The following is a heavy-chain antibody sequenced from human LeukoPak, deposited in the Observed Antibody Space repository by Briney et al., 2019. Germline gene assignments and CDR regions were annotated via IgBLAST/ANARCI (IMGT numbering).Heavy chain of an antibody. J-gene: IGHJ4*02. CDR1: GYSISSGYY. V-gene: IGHV4-38-2*02. CDR2: IYHSGST. Sequence: SETLSLTCTVSGYSISSGYYWGWIRQPPGKGLEWIGSIYHSGSTNYNPSLKSRVTISVDTSKKQFSLKLSSVTAADTAVYYCARTAYGSGSYYFDYWGQGTLVTVSS. D-gene: IGHD3-10*01. CDR3: ARTAYGSGSYYFDY.